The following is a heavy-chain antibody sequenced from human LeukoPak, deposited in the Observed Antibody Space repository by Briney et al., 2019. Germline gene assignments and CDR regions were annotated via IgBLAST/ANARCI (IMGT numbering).Heavy chain of an antibody. CDR2: IIPIFGTA. Sequence: SVKVSCKASGGTFSSYAISWVRQAPGQGLEWMGGIIPIFGTANYAQKFQGRVTITTDESTSTAYMELSSLRSEDTAVYYCARVADFWSGYSYYYYMDVWGKGTTVTVSS. D-gene: IGHD3-3*01. J-gene: IGHJ6*03. CDR3: ARVADFWSGYSYYYYMDV. CDR1: GGTFSSYA. V-gene: IGHV1-69*05.